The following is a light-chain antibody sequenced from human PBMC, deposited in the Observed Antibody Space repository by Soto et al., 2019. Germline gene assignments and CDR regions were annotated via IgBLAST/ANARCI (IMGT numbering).Light chain of an antibody. CDR1: QTIYSN. Sequence: IQMKQSPATLSVSRGERATLSCRASQTIYSNVAWYQQRPGQAPRLLIYRASARATGIPARFSGSGSGTEFTLTIGSLQSEDSAVYYCQQYQNLWTFGQGTKVDIK. J-gene: IGKJ1*01. V-gene: IGKV3-15*01. CDR3: QQYQNLWT. CDR2: RAS.